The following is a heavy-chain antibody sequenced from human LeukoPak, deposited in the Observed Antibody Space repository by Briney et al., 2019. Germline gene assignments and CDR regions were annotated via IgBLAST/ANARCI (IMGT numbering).Heavy chain of an antibody. Sequence: GGSLRLSCAASGFTFSRHSMNWVRQAPGKGLEWVSPISSGGSYIYYGDSVKGRFTISRDNAKNSLYLQMNSLRAEDTAVYYCAKCSGGSCYQSDDFWGQGTLVTVSS. D-gene: IGHD2-15*01. CDR1: GFTFSRHS. J-gene: IGHJ4*02. V-gene: IGHV3-21*01. CDR3: AKCSGGSCYQSDDF. CDR2: ISSGGSYI.